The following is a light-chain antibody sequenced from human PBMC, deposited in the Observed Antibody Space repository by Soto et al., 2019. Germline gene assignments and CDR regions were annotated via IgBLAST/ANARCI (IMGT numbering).Light chain of an antibody. Sequence: QSVLTQPPSASGSPGQSVTISCTGTSSDVGGDNYVSWYQQHPGKAPKLIIYEVTKRPSGVPDRFSGSKSGNTASLTVSGLRAEDEADYYCATWDDSLNGPVFGGGTKLTVL. CDR2: EVT. CDR3: ATWDDSLNGPV. CDR1: SSDVGGDNY. V-gene: IGLV2-8*01. J-gene: IGLJ3*02.